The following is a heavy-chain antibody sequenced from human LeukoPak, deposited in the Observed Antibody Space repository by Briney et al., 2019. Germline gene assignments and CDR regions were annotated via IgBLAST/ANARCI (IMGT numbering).Heavy chain of an antibody. CDR2: INPNSGGT. Sequence: ASVKVSCKASGYTFTVYYMHWVRQAPGQGLGWMGWINPNSGGTNYAQKFQGRVTMTRDTSISTAYMELSRLRSDDTAVYYCARLIAAIAVAGTDYWGQGTLVTVSS. D-gene: IGHD6-19*01. CDR3: ARLIAAIAVAGTDY. J-gene: IGHJ4*02. V-gene: IGHV1-2*02. CDR1: GYTFTVYY.